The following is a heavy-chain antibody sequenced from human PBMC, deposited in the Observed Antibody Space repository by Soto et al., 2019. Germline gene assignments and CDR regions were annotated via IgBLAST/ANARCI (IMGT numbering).Heavy chain of an antibody. CDR1: GGSFSGYY. V-gene: IGHV4-34*01. D-gene: IGHD2-2*01. CDR3: ARLGVGYCSSTSCRSRSV. J-gene: IGHJ4*02. Sequence: SETLSLTCAVYGGSFSGYYWSWIRQPPGKGLEWIGEINHSGSTNYNPSLKSRVTISVDTSKNQFSLRLSSVTAADTAVYYCARLGVGYCSSTSCRSRSVWGQGTLVTVSS. CDR2: INHSGST.